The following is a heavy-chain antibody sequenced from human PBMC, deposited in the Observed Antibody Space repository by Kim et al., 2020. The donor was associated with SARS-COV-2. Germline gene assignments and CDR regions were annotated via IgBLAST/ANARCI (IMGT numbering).Heavy chain of an antibody. D-gene: IGHD3-3*01. Sequence: TPSLKSRVTISVDTSKNQFSLKLSSVTAADTAVYYCARGLYYDFWDGMDVWGQGTTVTVSS. V-gene: IGHV4-59*09. CDR3: ARGLYYDFWDGMDV. J-gene: IGHJ6*02.